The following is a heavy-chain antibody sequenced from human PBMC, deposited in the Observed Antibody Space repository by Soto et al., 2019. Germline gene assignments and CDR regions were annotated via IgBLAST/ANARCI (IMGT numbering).Heavy chain of an antibody. CDR2: IIPISGTA. Sequence: QVQLVQSGAEVKKPGSSVKVSCKASGGTFSSYAISWVRQAPGQGLEWMGGIIPISGTANYAQKFQGRVTITADESTSTAYMELSSLRSEDTAVYSCARSQGSSTSLEIYYYYYYGMDVGGQGTTVTVS. CDR3: ARSQGSSTSLEIYYYYYYGMDV. J-gene: IGHJ6*02. D-gene: IGHD2-2*01. CDR1: GGTFSSYA. V-gene: IGHV1-69*01.